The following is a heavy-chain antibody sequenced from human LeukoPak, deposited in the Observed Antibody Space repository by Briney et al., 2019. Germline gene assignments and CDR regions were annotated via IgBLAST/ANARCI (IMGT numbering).Heavy chain of an antibody. CDR2: MNPNSGNT. CDR1: GYTFTSYD. D-gene: IGHD6-19*01. Sequence: GASVTVSCKASGYTFTSYDINWVRQAPGQGREWMGWMNPNSGNTGYAQKFQGRVTMTRNTSISTAYMELSSLRSEDTAVYYCAREGVTSSGWYYFDYWGQGTLVTVSS. CDR3: AREGVTSSGWYYFDY. J-gene: IGHJ4*02. V-gene: IGHV1-8*01.